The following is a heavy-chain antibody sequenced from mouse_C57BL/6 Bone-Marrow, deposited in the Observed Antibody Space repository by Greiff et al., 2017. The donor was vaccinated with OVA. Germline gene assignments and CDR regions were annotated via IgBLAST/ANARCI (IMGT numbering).Heavy chain of an antibody. J-gene: IGHJ4*01. CDR2: INPSTGGT. V-gene: IGHV1-42*01. Sequence: VQLKQSGPELVKPGASVKISCKASGYSFTGYYMTWVKQSPEKSLEWIGEINPSTGGTTYKQKFQAQATLTVDKSSSTAYMQLKSLTSEDSAVFDCASGGNYECYAMDYWGQGTSVTVSS. CDR1: GYSFTGYY. D-gene: IGHD2-1*01. CDR3: ASGGNYECYAMDY.